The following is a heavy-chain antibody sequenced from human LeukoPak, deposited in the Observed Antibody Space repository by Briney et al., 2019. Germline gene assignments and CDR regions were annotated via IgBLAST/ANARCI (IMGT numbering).Heavy chain of an antibody. Sequence: ASVKVSCKASGYTFTGYHMHWVRQAPGQGLEWMGWINPNSGGTNYAQKFQGRVTMTRDTSISTAYMELSRLRSDDTAVYYCARPYSSWTGYFDYWGQGTLVTVSS. D-gene: IGHD2-2*01. CDR1: GYTFTGYH. CDR2: INPNSGGT. CDR3: ARPYSSWTGYFDY. V-gene: IGHV1-2*02. J-gene: IGHJ4*02.